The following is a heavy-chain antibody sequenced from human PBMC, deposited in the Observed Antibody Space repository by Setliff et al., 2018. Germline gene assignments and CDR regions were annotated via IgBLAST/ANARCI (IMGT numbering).Heavy chain of an antibody. D-gene: IGHD6-13*01. Sequence: RPSETLSLTCTVSGGSISSSSYYWGWIRQPPGKGLEWIGSIYYSGSTYYNPPLKSRVTISVDTSKNQFSLKLSSVTAADTAVYYCARRRLYSSSWFEGAFDIWGQGTMVTVSS. J-gene: IGHJ3*02. CDR1: GGSISSSSYY. CDR2: IYYSGST. V-gene: IGHV4-39*01. CDR3: ARRRLYSSSWFEGAFDI.